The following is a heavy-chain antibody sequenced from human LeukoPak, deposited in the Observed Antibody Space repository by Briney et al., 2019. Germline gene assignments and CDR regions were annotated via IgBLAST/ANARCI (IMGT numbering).Heavy chain of an antibody. J-gene: IGHJ4*02. CDR3: AKEAAMAPLDY. Sequence: GGSLRLSCTASGFTFSSYWMHWVRQAPGKGLVWVSRINPDGKTTGYADSVKGRFTISRDNSKNTLYLQMNSLRAEDTAVYYCAKEAAMAPLDYWGQGTLVTVSS. D-gene: IGHD5-18*01. CDR1: GFTFSSYW. V-gene: IGHV3-74*01. CDR2: INPDGKTT.